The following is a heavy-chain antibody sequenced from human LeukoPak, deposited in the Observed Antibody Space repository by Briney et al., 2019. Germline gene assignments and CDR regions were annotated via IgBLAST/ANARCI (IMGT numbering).Heavy chain of an antibody. V-gene: IGHV3-48*02. CDR3: ASSSRGYYYYGMDV. Sequence: GGSLRLSCAASGFTFSSYSMNWVRQAPGKGLQWVSYISGSSNTIYYADSVRGRFTISRDNAKNSLYLQMNSLRDEDTAVYYCASSSRGYYYYGMDVWGQGTTVTVSS. J-gene: IGHJ6*02. D-gene: IGHD6-13*01. CDR1: GFTFSSYS. CDR2: ISGSSNTI.